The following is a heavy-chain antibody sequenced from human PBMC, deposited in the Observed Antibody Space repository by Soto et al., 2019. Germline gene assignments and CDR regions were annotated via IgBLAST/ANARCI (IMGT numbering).Heavy chain of an antibody. D-gene: IGHD3-9*01. CDR3: ARGPLRRYFDWYRAYDI. CDR2: IYYSGST. J-gene: IGHJ3*02. Sequence: SETLSLTCTVSGGSISSGDYYWSWIRQHPGKGLEWIGYIYYSGSTYYNPSLKSRVTISVDTSKNQFPLKLSSVTAADTAVYYCARGPLRRYFDWYRAYDIWGQGTMVTVSS. V-gene: IGHV4-31*03. CDR1: GGSISSGDYY.